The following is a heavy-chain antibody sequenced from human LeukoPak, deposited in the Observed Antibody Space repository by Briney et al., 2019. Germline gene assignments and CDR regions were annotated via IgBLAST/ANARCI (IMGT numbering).Heavy chain of an antibody. V-gene: IGHV3-23*01. CDR2: ISGSGGST. J-gene: IGHJ4*02. CDR1: GFTFSSSW. D-gene: IGHD5-18*01. Sequence: GGSLRLSCAASGFTFSSSWMLWVRQPPGKGLEWVSSISGSGGSTYYADSVKGRFTISRDNSKNTLYLQMNSLRAEDTAVYYCAKDTTGYIYGFFDYWGQGTLVTVSS. CDR3: AKDTTGYIYGFFDY.